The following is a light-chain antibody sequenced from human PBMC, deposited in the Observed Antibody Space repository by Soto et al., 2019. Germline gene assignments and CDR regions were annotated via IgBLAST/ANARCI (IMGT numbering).Light chain of an antibody. CDR1: QSIGSW. Sequence: DIQMTQSPSTLSASVGDRVTITCRASQSIGSWLAWYHQKPGKAPKLLIYKASSLTSGVPSRFSGSGSGTEFTLTISSLQPDDFATDYCQQHNTYPLTFGGGTKVELK. CDR2: KAS. V-gene: IGKV1-5*03. J-gene: IGKJ4*01. CDR3: QQHNTYPLT.